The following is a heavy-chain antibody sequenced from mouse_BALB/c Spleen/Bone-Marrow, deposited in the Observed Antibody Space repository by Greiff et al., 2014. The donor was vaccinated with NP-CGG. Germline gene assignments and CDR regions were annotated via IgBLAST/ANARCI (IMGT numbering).Heavy chain of an antibody. CDR1: GYTFTSYY. CDR2: INPSNGGT. Sequence: QVQLQQPGAELVKPGASVKLSCKGSGYTFTSYYMYWVKQRPGQGLEWIGEINPSNGGTNFNEKFKSKATLTVDKSSSTAYMQLSSLTSEDSAVYYCTRGGWLAMDYWGQGTSVTVSS. D-gene: IGHD2-3*01. V-gene: IGHV1S81*02. CDR3: TRGGWLAMDY. J-gene: IGHJ4*01.